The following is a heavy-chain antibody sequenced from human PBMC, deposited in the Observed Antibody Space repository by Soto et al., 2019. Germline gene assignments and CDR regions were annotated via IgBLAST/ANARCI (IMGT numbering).Heavy chain of an antibody. CDR1: GGSISSGGYS. V-gene: IGHV4-30-2*01. CDR3: AGVPDY. Sequence: SETLSLTCAVSGGSISSGGYSWIWIQQPPGKGLEWIGYIYHSGSTYYNPSLKSRVTISVDRSKNQFSLKLSSVTAADTAVYYCAGVPDYWGQGILVTVSS. CDR2: IYHSGST. J-gene: IGHJ4*02. D-gene: IGHD2-2*01.